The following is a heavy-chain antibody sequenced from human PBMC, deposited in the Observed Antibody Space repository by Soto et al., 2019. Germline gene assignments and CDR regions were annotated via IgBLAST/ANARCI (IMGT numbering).Heavy chain of an antibody. CDR1: GGSFSGYY. J-gene: IGHJ5*02. V-gene: IGHV4-34*01. D-gene: IGHD3-9*01. CDR3: ARAGPLRDYDILTAPRWGGPRNWFDP. Sequence: SETLSLTCAVYGGSFSGYYWSWIRQPPGKGLEWIGEINHSGSTNYNPSLKSRVTISVDTSKNQFSLKLSSVTAADTAVYYCARAGPLRDYDILTAPRWGGPRNWFDPWGQGTLVTVSS. CDR2: INHSGST.